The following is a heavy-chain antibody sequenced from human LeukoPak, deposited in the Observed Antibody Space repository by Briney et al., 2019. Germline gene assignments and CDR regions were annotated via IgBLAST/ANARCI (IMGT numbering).Heavy chain of an antibody. CDR1: GGTFSSYA. Sequence: ASVKVSCKASGGTFSSYAISWVRQAPGQGLEWMGGIIPIFGTANYAQKFQGRVTITADESTSTAYMELSSLRSEDTAIYYCASDPPYTSSSAWWGQGTLVTASS. V-gene: IGHV1-69*13. CDR3: ASDPPYTSSSAW. CDR2: IIPIFGTA. D-gene: IGHD2-2*01. J-gene: IGHJ4*02.